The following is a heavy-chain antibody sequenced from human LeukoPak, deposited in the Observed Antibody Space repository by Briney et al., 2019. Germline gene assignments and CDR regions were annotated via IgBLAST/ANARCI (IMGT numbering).Heavy chain of an antibody. D-gene: IGHD4-11*01. CDR2: IYTSGST. CDR1: GASISSYY. CDR3: ARELKTTVTTFRFDP. Sequence: SETLSLTCTVSGASISSYYWSWIRQPAGKGLEWIGRIYTSGSTNYNPSLKSRVTMSVDTSKNQFSLKMRSVTAADTAVYYCARELKTTVTTFRFDPWGQGTLVTVSS. J-gene: IGHJ5*02. V-gene: IGHV4-4*07.